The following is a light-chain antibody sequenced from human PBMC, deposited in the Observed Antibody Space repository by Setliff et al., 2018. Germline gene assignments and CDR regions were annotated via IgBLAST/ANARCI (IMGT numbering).Light chain of an antibody. Sequence: ALPQPASVSGSLGQSITISCIGTSSDIGGTNYVSWYQQFPGEAPQLIIYAASDRPSGDSHRFXGSXSGNTASLTISGLQAEDEADYYCCSYTNRATYVFGTGTKGTVL. J-gene: IGLJ1*01. CDR2: AAS. CDR1: SSDIGGTNY. V-gene: IGLV2-14*03. CDR3: CSYTNRATYV.